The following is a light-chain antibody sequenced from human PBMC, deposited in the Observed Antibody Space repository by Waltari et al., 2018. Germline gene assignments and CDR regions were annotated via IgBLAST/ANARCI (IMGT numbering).Light chain of an antibody. CDR1: QSVLYSSNNKNY. CDR3: QQYYSDPWT. V-gene: IGKV4-1*01. CDR2: WAS. Sequence: DIVMTQSPDSLAMSLGERATINCKSSQSVLYSSNNKNYLAWYQQRPGQPPKLLIYWASTRESGVPDRFSGSGSGTDFTLIISSLQAEDVAVYYCQQYYSDPWTFGQGTKVEIK. J-gene: IGKJ1*01.